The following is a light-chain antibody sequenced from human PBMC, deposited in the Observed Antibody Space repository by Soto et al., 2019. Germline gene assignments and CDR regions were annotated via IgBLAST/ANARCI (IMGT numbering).Light chain of an antibody. CDR2: GNT. J-gene: IGLJ2*01. V-gene: IGLV1-40*01. CDR3: LSFDSSLSVV. Sequence: QAVVTQPTSVSGAPGQRVTISCTGSSSNIGAGYDVHWYQQLPGRAPKLRIYGNTNRPSGVPDRFSGSKSGTSASLAITGLQAEDEADYYCLSFDSSLSVVFGGGTKLTVL. CDR1: SSNIGAGYD.